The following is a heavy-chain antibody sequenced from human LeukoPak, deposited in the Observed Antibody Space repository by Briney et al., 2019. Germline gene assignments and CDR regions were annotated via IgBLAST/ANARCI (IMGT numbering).Heavy chain of an antibody. CDR2: VYYSGST. J-gene: IGHJ4*02. CDR1: GGSVSGYY. D-gene: IGHD2-15*01. Sequence: ASETLSLTCVVSGGSVSGYYWGWIRQPSGRGLEWIGYVYYSGSTNYNPSFKSRITISVDTSRNQFSLQLSSVTAADTAVYYCARIHRYCSGGACYVLDNWGQGTLVAVSS. CDR3: ARIHRYCSGGACYVLDN. V-gene: IGHV4-59*02.